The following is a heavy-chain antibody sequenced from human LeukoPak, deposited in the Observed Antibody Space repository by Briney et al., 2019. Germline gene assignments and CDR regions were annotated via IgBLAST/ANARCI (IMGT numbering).Heavy chain of an antibody. CDR2: ISAYNGNT. D-gene: IGHD3-10*01. CDR1: GYTFTSYD. J-gene: IGHJ4*02. CDR3: ARAPGGFGETLVDHFDY. V-gene: IGHV1-18*01. Sequence: GASVKVSCKASGYTFTSYDISWVRQAPGQGLEWMGWISAYNGNTNYAQKLQGRVTMTTDTSTSTAYMELRSLRSDDTAVYYCARAPGGFGETLVDHFDYWGQGTLVTVSS.